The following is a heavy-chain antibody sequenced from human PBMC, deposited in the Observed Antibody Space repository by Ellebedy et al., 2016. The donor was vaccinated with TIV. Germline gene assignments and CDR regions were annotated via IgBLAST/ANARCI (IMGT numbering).Heavy chain of an antibody. V-gene: IGHV3-20*04. J-gene: IGHJ6*02. Sequence: PSETLSPTCAASGLSFADYGMSWVRQAPGKWMEWVSGISWNVGSTGYADSVKGRRTISRDNAKNSLYLQMNSLRAEDTALYYCARDRFSQLELLDYYYGMDVWGQGTTVTVSS. D-gene: IGHD1-26*01. CDR3: ARDRFSQLELLDYYYGMDV. CDR2: ISWNVGST. CDR1: GLSFADYG.